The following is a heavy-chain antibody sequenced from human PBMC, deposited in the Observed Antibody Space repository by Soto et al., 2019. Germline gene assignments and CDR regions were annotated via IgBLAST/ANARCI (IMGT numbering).Heavy chain of an antibody. D-gene: IGHD3-16*01. CDR3: ARGYGAFDI. CDR2: ISYDGSNK. J-gene: IGHJ3*02. CDR1: GFTFSSYA. V-gene: IGHV3-30-3*01. Sequence: QVPLVESGGGVVQPGRSLRLSCAASGFTFSSYAMHWVRQAPGKGLEWVAVISYDGSNKYYADSVKGRFTISRDNSKNTLYLQMNSLRAEDTAVYYCARGYGAFDIWGQGTMVTVSS.